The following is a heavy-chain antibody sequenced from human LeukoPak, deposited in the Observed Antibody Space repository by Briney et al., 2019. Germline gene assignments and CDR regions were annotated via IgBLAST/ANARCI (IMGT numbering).Heavy chain of an antibody. D-gene: IGHD3-9*01. Sequence: KTGGSLRLSCAASGFTFSSYSMNWVRQAPGKGLEWVSSISSSSSYIYYADSVKGRFTISRDNAKNSLYLQMNSLRAEDTAVYYCARDKISKYDILSDYWGQGTLVTVSS. J-gene: IGHJ4*02. CDR3: ARDKISKYDILSDY. CDR2: ISSSSSYI. CDR1: GFTFSSYS. V-gene: IGHV3-21*01.